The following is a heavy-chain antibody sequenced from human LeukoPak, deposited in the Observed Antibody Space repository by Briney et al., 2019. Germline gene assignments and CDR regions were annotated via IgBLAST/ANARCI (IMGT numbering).Heavy chain of an antibody. CDR1: GFTFSDYS. D-gene: IGHD5-12*01. CDR3: ARSGGVARSPFDY. CDR2: ISSGSSTI. Sequence: GGSLRLSCAASGFTFSDYSMNWVRQAPGKGLEWVSYISSGSSTIYYADSVKGRFTISRDNDKNSLSLQMNSLRAEDTAVYYCARSGGVARSPFDYWGQGTLVTVSS. J-gene: IGHJ4*02. V-gene: IGHV3-48*01.